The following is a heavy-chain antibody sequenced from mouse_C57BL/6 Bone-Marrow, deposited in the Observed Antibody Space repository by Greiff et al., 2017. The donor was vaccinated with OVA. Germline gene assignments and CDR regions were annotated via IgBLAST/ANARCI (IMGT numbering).Heavy chain of an antibody. V-gene: IGHV5-9-1*02. D-gene: IGHD1-1*01. CDR1: GFTFSSYA. J-gene: IGHJ2*01. CDR3: TRDQNYYGSSLYYFDY. CDR2: ISSGGDYI. Sequence: EVKLQESGEGLVKPGGSLKLSCAASGFTFSSYAMSWVRQTPEKRLEWVAYISSGGDYIYYADTVKGRFTIARDNARNTLYLQMSSLKSEDTAMYYCTRDQNYYGSSLYYFDYWGQGTTLTVPS.